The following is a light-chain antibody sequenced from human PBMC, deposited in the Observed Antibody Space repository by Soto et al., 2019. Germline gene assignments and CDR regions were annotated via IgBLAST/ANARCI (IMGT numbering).Light chain of an antibody. J-gene: IGLJ2*01. Sequence: QSVLTQPPSASGSPGQSVTISCTGTSSDVGGYNCVSWYQQHPGKAPKLMIYEVSKRPSGVPDRFSGSKSGNTASLTVSGLQAEDEADYYCSSYAGSNTVVFGGGTQLTVL. CDR2: EVS. CDR3: SSYAGSNTVV. CDR1: SSDVGGYNC. V-gene: IGLV2-8*01.